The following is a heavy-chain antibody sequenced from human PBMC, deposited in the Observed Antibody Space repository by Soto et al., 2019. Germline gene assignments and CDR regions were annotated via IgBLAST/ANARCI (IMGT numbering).Heavy chain of an antibody. CDR2: ISSSGSTI. D-gene: IGHD6-6*01. J-gene: IGHJ6*02. CDR1: GFTFSSYE. Sequence: PGGSLRLSCAASGFTFSSYEMNWVRQAPGKGLERVSYISSSGSTIYYADSVKGRFTISRDNAKNSLYLQMNSLRAEDTAVYYCAGQYSSSLYYYYYGMDVWGQGTTVTVSS. V-gene: IGHV3-48*03. CDR3: AGQYSSSLYYYYYGMDV.